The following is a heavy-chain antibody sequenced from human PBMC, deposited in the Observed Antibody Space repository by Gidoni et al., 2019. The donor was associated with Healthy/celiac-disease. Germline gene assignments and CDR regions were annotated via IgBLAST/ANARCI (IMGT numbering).Heavy chain of an antibody. CDR2: ISSSSSYI. J-gene: IGHJ6*03. D-gene: IGHD2-2*01. Sequence: EVQLVESGGGLVKPGGSLRLSCAASGFTFSRYSMNWVRQAPGKGLEWVSSISSSSSYIYYADSVKGRFTISRDNAKNSLYLQMNSLRAEDTAVYYCARDVGGWVPAAIEYYYYYYMDVWGKGTTVTVSS. CDR1: GFTFSRYS. V-gene: IGHV3-21*01. CDR3: ARDVGGWVPAAIEYYYYYYMDV.